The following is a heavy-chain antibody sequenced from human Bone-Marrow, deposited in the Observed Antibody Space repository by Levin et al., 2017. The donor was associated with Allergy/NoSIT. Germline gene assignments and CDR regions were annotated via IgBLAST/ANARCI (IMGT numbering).Heavy chain of an antibody. D-gene: IGHD5-24*01. Sequence: GESLKISCAASGFTFSNSWMSWVRQAPGKGLEWVANIKEDGSEKYYVDSVKGRFTISRDNAKNSLFVQMNSLRVEDTAVYYCARDQFRRATIGARWFDPWGQGTLVIVSS. CDR1: GFTFSNSW. V-gene: IGHV3-7*01. CDR3: ARDQFRRATIGARWFDP. J-gene: IGHJ5*02. CDR2: IKEDGSEK.